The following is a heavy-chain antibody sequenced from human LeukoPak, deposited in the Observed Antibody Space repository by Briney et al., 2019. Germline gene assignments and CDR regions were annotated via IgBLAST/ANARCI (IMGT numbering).Heavy chain of an antibody. D-gene: IGHD3-22*01. J-gene: IGHJ6*02. CDR2: ISSSSSTI. CDR3: ARDSGYYESSGHYCYGMDV. CDR1: GFTFSSYA. V-gene: IGHV3-48*01. Sequence: GGSLRLSCAASGFTFSSYAMNWVRQAPGKGLEWVSYISSSSSTIYYVDSVKGRFTTSRDNAKSSLYLQMSSLRAEDTAVYYCARDSGYYESSGHYCYGMDVWGQGTTVTVSS.